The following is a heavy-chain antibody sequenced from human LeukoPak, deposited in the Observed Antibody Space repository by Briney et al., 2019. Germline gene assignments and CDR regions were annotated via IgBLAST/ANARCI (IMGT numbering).Heavy chain of an antibody. D-gene: IGHD6-13*01. V-gene: IGHV3-7*01. J-gene: IGHJ4*02. CDR3: ARDMGAAADCNLDY. Sequence: GGSARLSCAASGFTFSSYWMNRIRQAPGKGLEWVANINQHGSEKYSVDSVKGRFTISRDNAKNSLFLQMNSLRAEDTAVYYCARDMGAAADCNLDYWGQGTLVTVSS. CDR2: INQHGSEK. CDR1: GFTFSSYW.